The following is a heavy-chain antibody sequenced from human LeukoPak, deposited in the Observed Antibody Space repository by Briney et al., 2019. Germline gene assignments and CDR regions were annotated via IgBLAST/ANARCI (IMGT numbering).Heavy chain of an antibody. V-gene: IGHV3-7*03. J-gene: IGHJ6*02. CDR2: INEEGSEK. CDR3: TIAYGMDV. D-gene: IGHD3-10*01. CDR1: GFSISHYW. Sequence: GGSLRLSCAASGFSISHYWMSWVRQAPGQGLEWVANINEEGSEKYYLDSVKGRFTISRDNAKKSLYVQMNSLRAEDTAIYYCTIAYGMDVWGQGTTVTVSS.